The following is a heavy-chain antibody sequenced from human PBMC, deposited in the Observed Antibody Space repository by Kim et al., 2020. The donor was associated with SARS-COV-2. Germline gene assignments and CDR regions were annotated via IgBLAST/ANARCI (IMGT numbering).Heavy chain of an antibody. D-gene: IGHD3-10*01. V-gene: IGHV3-72*01. J-gene: IGHJ6*02. CDR1: GFTFSDHY. CDR2: TRNKRNSYST. CDR3: VRIGSLYYYGMDV. Sequence: GGSLRLSCAASGFTFSDHYMEWVRQSPGKGLEWVGRTRNKRNSYSTEYAASVKGRFTISRDESKNSLYLQMNSLKTEDTAVYYCVRIGSLYYYGMDVWGQGTTVTVSS.